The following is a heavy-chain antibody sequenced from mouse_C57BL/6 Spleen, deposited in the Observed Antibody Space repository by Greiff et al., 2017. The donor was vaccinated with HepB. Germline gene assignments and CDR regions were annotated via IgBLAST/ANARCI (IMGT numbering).Heavy chain of an antibody. CDR1: GYTFTDYN. Sequence: VQLKESGPELVKPGASVKMSCKASGYTFTDYNMHWVKQSHGKSLEWIGYINPNNGGTSYNQKFKGKATLTVNKSSSTAYMELRSLTSEDSAVYYCARGGYYGSSYYFDYWGQGTTLTVSS. D-gene: IGHD1-1*01. J-gene: IGHJ2*01. CDR3: ARGGYYGSSYYFDY. V-gene: IGHV1-22*01. CDR2: INPNNGGT.